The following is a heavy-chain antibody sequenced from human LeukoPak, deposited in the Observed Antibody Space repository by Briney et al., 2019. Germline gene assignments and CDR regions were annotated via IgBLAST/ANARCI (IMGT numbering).Heavy chain of an antibody. Sequence: PGGSLRLSCAASGFTFSNNWMSWVRQAPGKGLEWVSYISSSSSTIYYADSVKGRFTISRDNAKNSPYLQMNSLRAEDTAVYYCGSNPFSGSPGWGQGTLVVVSS. J-gene: IGHJ4*02. V-gene: IGHV3-48*04. CDR1: GFTFSNNW. CDR2: ISSSSSTI. CDR3: GSNPFSGSPG. D-gene: IGHD1-26*01.